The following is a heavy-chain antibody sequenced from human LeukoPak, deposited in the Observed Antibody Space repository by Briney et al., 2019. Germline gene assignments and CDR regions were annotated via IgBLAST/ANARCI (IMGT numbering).Heavy chain of an antibody. CDR2: MNPKSGGT. V-gene: IGHV1-2*02. CDR1: GYTPSDSY. CDR3: ARAGGRSWFDP. Sequence: GASVKVSCKAPGYTPSDSYIHWVRPAPGQSLEWMGSMNPKSGGTKYAQKFQGRVSMDRDTSISTAYMELASVTSDDTAVYYCARAGGRSWFDPWGQGTLVTVSS. J-gene: IGHJ5*02. D-gene: IGHD1-26*01.